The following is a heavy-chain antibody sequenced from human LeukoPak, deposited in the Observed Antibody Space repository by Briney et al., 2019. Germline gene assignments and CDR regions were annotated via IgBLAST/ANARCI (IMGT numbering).Heavy chain of an antibody. D-gene: IGHD4-17*01. CDR1: GGSISSYY. CDR2: IYTSGST. CDR3: ARDLMTTVTIRYFDY. Sequence: SETLSLTCTVSGGSISSYYWSWIRQPAGKGLEWIGRIYTSGSTNYNPSLKSQVTMSVDTSKNQFSLKLSSVTAADTAVYYCARDLMTTVTIRYFDYWGQGTLVTVSS. J-gene: IGHJ4*02. V-gene: IGHV4-4*07.